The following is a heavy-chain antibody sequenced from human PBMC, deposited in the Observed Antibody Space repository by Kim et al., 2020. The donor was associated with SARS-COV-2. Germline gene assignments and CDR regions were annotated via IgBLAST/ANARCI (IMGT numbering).Heavy chain of an antibody. CDR2: ISGSGGST. Sequence: GGSLRLSCAASGFTFSSYAMSWVRQAPGKGLEWVSAISGSGGSTYYADSVKGRFTISRDNSKNTLYLQMNSLRAEDTAVYYCAKDRGSGSYYTYYYYYGMDVWGQGTTVTVSS. J-gene: IGHJ6*02. D-gene: IGHD3-10*01. CDR3: AKDRGSGSYYTYYYYYGMDV. CDR1: GFTFSSYA. V-gene: IGHV3-23*01.